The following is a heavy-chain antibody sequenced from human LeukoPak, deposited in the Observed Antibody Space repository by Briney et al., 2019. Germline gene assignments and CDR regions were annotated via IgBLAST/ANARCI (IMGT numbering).Heavy chain of an antibody. CDR3: ARRVGRYFGERAYYYYYMDV. Sequence: ASVKVSCKASGYTFTDYYIHWVRQAPGQGLEWMGWINPNSDGTDYAQKFQGRVTITADESTSTAYMELSSLRSEDTAVYYCARRVGRYFGERAYYYYYMDVWGKGTTVTISS. V-gene: IGHV1-2*02. CDR1: GYTFTDYY. J-gene: IGHJ6*03. CDR2: INPNSDGT. D-gene: IGHD3-10*01.